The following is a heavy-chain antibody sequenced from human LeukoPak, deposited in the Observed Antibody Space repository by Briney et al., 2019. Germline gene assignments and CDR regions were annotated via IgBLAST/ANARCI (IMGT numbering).Heavy chain of an antibody. CDR3: ARDRYYDSSGYTY. D-gene: IGHD3-22*01. V-gene: IGHV4-4*02. CDR1: GGSITSSNW. J-gene: IGHJ4*02. Sequence: SETLSLTCAVSGGSITSSNWWTWVRQPPGKGLEWIGEIYHSGSTNYNPSLKSRVTISVDKSNNQFSLRLNSVTAADTAVYYCARDRYYDSSGYTYWGQGTLVTFSS. CDR2: IYHSGST.